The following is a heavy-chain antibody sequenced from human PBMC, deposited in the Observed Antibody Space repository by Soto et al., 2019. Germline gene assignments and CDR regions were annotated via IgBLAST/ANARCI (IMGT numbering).Heavy chain of an antibody. CDR1: GYTFTGYY. V-gene: IGHV1-2*04. CDR2: INPNSGGT. D-gene: IGHD3-10*01. Sequence: QVQLVQSGAEVKKPGASVKVSCKASGYTFTGYYMHWVRQAPGQGLEWMGWINPNSGGTNYAQKFQGCVTMTRDTSISTASMELSRLRSDDTAVYYCAREASYYYGSGSFQFDYWGQGTLVTGS. CDR3: AREASYYYGSGSFQFDY. J-gene: IGHJ4*02.